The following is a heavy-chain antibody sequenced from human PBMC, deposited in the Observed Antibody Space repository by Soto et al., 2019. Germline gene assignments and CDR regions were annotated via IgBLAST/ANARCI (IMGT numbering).Heavy chain of an antibody. Sequence: QVQLVESGGGVVQTGRSLRLSCAGSGFTFSSYGMHWVRLAPGKGLEWLAAISHDGSSNYYADSVNGRFTISRDDSKNTLYLQMNSLRVEDTAVYYCAKSPWGAPIVPCHHWGQGTLVTVSS. V-gene: IGHV3-33*05. CDR3: AKSPWGAPIVPCHH. CDR1: GFTFSSYG. D-gene: IGHD3-16*01. J-gene: IGHJ4*02. CDR2: ISHDGSSN.